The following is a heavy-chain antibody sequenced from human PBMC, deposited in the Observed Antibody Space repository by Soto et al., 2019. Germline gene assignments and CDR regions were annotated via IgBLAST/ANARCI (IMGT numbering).Heavy chain of an antibody. D-gene: IGHD6-6*01. V-gene: IGHV3-43D*03. CDR1: GFTFDDYA. Sequence: SLRLSCAASGFTFDDYAMHWVRQAPGKGLEWVSLISWDGGSTYYADSVKGRFTISRDNSKNSLYLQMNSLRAEDTALYYCAKDIAARPDYYYYYGMDVWGQGTTVTVSS. CDR2: ISWDGGST. CDR3: AKDIAARPDYYYYYGMDV. J-gene: IGHJ6*02.